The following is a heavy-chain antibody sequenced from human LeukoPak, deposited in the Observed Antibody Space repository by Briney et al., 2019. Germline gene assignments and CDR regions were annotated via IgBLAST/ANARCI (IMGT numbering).Heavy chain of an antibody. CDR1: GYTFTSYD. Sequence: ASVKVSCKASGYTFTSYDINWVRQATGQGLEWVGWMNPNSGNTGYAQKFRGRVTMTRNTSISTAYMELSSLRSEDTAVYYCARARCGSGSWDCAFDIWGQGTMVTVSS. J-gene: IGHJ3*02. V-gene: IGHV1-8*01. CDR3: ARARCGSGSWDCAFDI. D-gene: IGHD3-22*01. CDR2: MNPNSGNT.